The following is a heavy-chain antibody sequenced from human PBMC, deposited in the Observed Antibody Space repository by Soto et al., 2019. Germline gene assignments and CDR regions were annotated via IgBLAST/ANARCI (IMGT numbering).Heavy chain of an antibody. V-gene: IGHV1-2*04. CDR2: INPNSGGT. J-gene: IGHJ6*02. CDR3: AREGLLAARYYYYYGMDV. D-gene: IGHD6-6*01. Sequence: GASVKVSCKASGYTFTGYYMHWVRQAPGQGLEWMGWINPNSGGTNYAQKFQGWVTMTRDTSISTAYMELSRLRSDDTAVYYCAREGLLAARYYYYYGMDVWGQGTTVTVSS. CDR1: GYTFTGYY.